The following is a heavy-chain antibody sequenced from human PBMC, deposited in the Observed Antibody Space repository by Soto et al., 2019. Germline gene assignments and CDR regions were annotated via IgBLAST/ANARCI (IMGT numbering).Heavy chain of an antibody. J-gene: IGHJ4*02. CDR2: IIPIFGTA. D-gene: IGHD1-26*01. CDR3: ARDGGRHSGGIDY. Sequence: QVQLVQSGAEVKKPGSSVKVSCKASGGTFSSYSINWVRQAPGQGLEWMGEIIPIFGTANYAQKLQGRVTITADESTGTAYMDLSSLRSEDTAVYYCARDGGRHSGGIDYWGQGNLVTVSS. CDR1: GGTFSSYS. V-gene: IGHV1-69*01.